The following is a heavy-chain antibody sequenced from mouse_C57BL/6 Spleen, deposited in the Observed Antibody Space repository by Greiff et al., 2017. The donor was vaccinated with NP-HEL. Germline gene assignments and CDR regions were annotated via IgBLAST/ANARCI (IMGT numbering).Heavy chain of an antibody. CDR3: ARYGSSYGYWYFDV. D-gene: IGHD1-1*01. J-gene: IGHJ1*03. V-gene: IGHV1-64*01. Sequence: VQLQQPGAELVKPGASVKLSCKASGYTFTSYWMHWVKQRPGQGLEWIGMIHPNSGSTNYNEKFKSKATLTVDKSSSTAYMQLSSLTSEDSAVYYCARYGSSYGYWYFDVWGTGTTVTVSS. CDR1: GYTFTSYW. CDR2: IHPNSGST.